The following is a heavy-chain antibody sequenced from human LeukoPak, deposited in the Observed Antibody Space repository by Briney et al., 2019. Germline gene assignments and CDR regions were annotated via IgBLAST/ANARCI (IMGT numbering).Heavy chain of an antibody. CDR3: ARIRGYGRDYYYYYMDV. D-gene: IGHD3-10*01. V-gene: IGHV4-34*01. CDR2: INHSGST. J-gene: IGHJ6*03. Sequence: SETLSLTCAVYGGSFSGYYWSWIRQPPGKGLEWIGEINHSGSTNYNPSLKSRVTISVDTSKNQFSLKLSSVTAADTAVHYCARIRGYGRDYYYYYMDVWGKGTTVTVSS. CDR1: GGSFSGYY.